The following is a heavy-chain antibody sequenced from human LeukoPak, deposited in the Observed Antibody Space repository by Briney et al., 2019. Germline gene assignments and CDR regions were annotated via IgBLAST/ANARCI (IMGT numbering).Heavy chain of an antibody. CDR1: GFTFSSYA. D-gene: IGHD3-3*01. V-gene: IGHV3-23*01. CDR3: AKDSTYYDLWSGYYGTDAFDI. J-gene: IGHJ3*02. Sequence: PGGSLRLSCAASGFTFSSYAMSWVRQAPGKGLEWVSAISGSGGSTYYADSVKGRFTISRDNSKNTLYLQMNSLRAEDTAVYYCAKDSTYYDLWSGYYGTDAFDIWGQGTMVTVSS. CDR2: ISGSGGST.